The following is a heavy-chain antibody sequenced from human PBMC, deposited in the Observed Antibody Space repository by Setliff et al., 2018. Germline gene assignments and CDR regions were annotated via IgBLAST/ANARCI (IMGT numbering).Heavy chain of an antibody. V-gene: IGHV4-59*01. CDR1: GGSISSYY. D-gene: IGHD3-16*01. CDR3: ARLRGAFGY. Sequence: SETLSLTCTVSGGSISSYYWSWIRQPPGKRLEWIGYIYYSGSTNYNPSLESRVTISVDTSKNQFSLRLNSATAADTAVYYCARLRGAFGYWGQGTQVTVSS. CDR2: IYYSGST. J-gene: IGHJ4*02.